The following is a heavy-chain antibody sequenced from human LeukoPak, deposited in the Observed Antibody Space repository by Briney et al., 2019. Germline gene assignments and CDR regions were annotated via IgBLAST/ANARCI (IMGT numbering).Heavy chain of an antibody. V-gene: IGHV4-59*08. Sequence: SETLSLTCTVPGGSISSYYWSWIRQPPGKGLEWIGYIYYSGSTNYNPSLKSRVTISVDTSKNQFSLKLSSVTAADTAVYYCARNPFWFGELSGLFDPWGQGTLVTVSS. CDR3: ARNPFWFGELSGLFDP. D-gene: IGHD3-10*01. CDR2: IYYSGST. CDR1: GGSISSYY. J-gene: IGHJ5*02.